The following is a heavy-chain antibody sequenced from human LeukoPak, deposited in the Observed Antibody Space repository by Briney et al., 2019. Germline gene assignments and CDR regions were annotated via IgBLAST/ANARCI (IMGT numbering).Heavy chain of an antibody. CDR2: IYTSGST. CDR1: GASISSTSYY. Sequence: SETLSLTCTVSGASISSTSYYWSWIRQPAGKGLEWIGRIYTSGSTNYNPSLKSRVTISVDTSKSQFSLELSSVTAADTAIYYCARVSDSRAVGPFDYWGQGTLVTVSS. J-gene: IGHJ4*02. D-gene: IGHD3-10*01. CDR3: ARVSDSRAVGPFDY. V-gene: IGHV4-61*02.